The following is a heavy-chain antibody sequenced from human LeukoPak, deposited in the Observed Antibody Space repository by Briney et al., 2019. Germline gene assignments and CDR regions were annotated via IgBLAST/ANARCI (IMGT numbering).Heavy chain of an antibody. CDR3: ARGAVGVGATSYYFDY. V-gene: IGHV4-61*02. J-gene: IGHJ4*02. CDR2: IYTSGST. Sequence: PSETLSLTCTVSGGSISSGSYYWSWIRRPAGKGLEWIGRIYTSGSTNYNPSLKSRVTISVDKSKNQFSLKLSSVTAADTAVYYCARGAVGVGATSYYFDYWGQGTLVTVSS. CDR1: GGSISSGSYY. D-gene: IGHD1-26*01.